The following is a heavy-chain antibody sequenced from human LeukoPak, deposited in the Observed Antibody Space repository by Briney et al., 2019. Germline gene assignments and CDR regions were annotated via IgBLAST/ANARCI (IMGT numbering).Heavy chain of an antibody. CDR3: ARLGEKADFDY. CDR1: GFTFSSYW. Sequence: GGSLRLSCAASGFTFSSYWMSWVRQAPGKGLEWVANIKQDGSEKYYVDSVKGRFTMSRDNAKNSLYLQMNSLGAEDTAVYYCARLGEKADFDYWGQGTLVTVPS. CDR2: IKQDGSEK. V-gene: IGHV3-7*01. D-gene: IGHD3-16*01. J-gene: IGHJ4*02.